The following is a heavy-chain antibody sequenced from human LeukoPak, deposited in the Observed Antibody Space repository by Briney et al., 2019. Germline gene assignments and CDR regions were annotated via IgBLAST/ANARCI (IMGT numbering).Heavy chain of an antibody. CDR1: GGSISSYY. CDR2: IYYSGST. D-gene: IGHD4-11*01. CDR3: ARGIYSNYVSGDYYYYMDV. Sequence: PSETLSLTCTVSGGSISSYYWSWIRQPPGKGLEWIGYIYYSGSTNYNPSLKSRVTISVDTSKNQFSLKLSSVTAADTAVYYCARGIYSNYVSGDYYYYMDVWGKGTTVTVSS. V-gene: IGHV4-59*01. J-gene: IGHJ6*03.